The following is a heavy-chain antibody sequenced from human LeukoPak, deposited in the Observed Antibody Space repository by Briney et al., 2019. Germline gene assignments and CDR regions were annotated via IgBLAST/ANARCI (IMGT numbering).Heavy chain of an antibody. V-gene: IGHV4-59*01. CDR2: IYYSGST. D-gene: IGHD6-19*01. CDR3: ARDSVAVEYIDAFDI. J-gene: IGHJ3*02. CDR1: GGSISSYY. Sequence: KPSETLSLTCTVSGGSISSYYWSWIRQPPGKGLEWIGYIYYSGSTNYNPSLKSRITISVDTSKDQFSLKLSSVTAADTAVYYCARDSVAVEYIDAFDIWGQGTMVTDSS.